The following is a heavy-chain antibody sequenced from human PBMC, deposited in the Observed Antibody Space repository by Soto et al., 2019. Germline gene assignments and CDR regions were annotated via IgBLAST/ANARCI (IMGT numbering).Heavy chain of an antibody. CDR3: VKDESINWYSGHFRH. CDR1: GFTFDDYA. CDR2: INWNSGSI. J-gene: IGHJ1*01. Sequence: GGSLRFSCAASGFTFDDYAMHWVRQVPGKGLEWVSGINWNSGSIGYGDSVKGRFAISRDNAKNSLHLQMNSLSAEDTAFYYCVKDESINWYSGHFRHWGQGTLVTVSS. D-gene: IGHD6-13*01. V-gene: IGHV3-9*01.